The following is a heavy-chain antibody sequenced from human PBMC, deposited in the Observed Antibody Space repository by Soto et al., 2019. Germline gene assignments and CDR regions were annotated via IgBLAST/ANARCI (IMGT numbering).Heavy chain of an antibody. D-gene: IGHD1-26*01. J-gene: IGHJ6*01. V-gene: IGHV4-4*02. CDR2: IYYSGST. CDR3: AGVNGSYYYGMDV. CDR1: GGSISSSNW. Sequence: QVQLQESGPGLVKPSGTLSLTCAVSGGSISSSNWCWWFRQPPGKGLQWIGGIYYSGSTNYNPAPKSRVTISVDKSKNQFSLKLNSVIGAGTAVYDGAGVNGSYYYGMDVWGECTTVTVCS.